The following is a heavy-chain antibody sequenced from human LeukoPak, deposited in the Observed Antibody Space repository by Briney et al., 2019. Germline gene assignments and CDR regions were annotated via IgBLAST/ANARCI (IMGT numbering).Heavy chain of an antibody. Sequence: PGRSLRLSCAASGFTFSSYAMHWVRQAPGKGLEWVAVISYDGSNKYYADSVKGRFTISRDNSKNTLYLQMNSLRAEDTAVYYCAKVPTYYYDSQPGFDYWGQGTLVTVSS. J-gene: IGHJ4*02. CDR2: ISYDGSNK. D-gene: IGHD3-22*01. V-gene: IGHV3-30*04. CDR1: GFTFSSYA. CDR3: AKVPTYYYDSQPGFDY.